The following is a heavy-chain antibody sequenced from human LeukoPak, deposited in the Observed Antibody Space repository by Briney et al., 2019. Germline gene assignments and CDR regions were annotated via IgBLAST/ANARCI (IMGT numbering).Heavy chain of an antibody. Sequence: GGSLRLSLAASGFTVSTNCMTWVRQAPGKGLEWVSTIYSGGTTYYADSVMGRFTISRHNSRNTLYLQMNSLRAEDTAVYYCARVDTVMAYYFDLWGQGTLVTVSS. V-gene: IGHV3-53*04. J-gene: IGHJ4*02. CDR3: ARVDTVMAYYFDL. CDR2: IYSGGTT. D-gene: IGHD5-18*01. CDR1: GFTVSTNC.